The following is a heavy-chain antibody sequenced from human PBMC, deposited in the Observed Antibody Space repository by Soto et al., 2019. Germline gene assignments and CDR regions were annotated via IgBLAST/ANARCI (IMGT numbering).Heavy chain of an antibody. CDR1: GYTFTSYD. Sequence: ASVKVSCKASGYTFTSYDINWVRQATGQGLEWMGWMNPNSGNTGYAQKFQGRVTMTRNTSISTAYMELSSLRSEDTAVYYCATVPKNGVAPLPPTAYWGQGTLVTVSS. CDR2: MNPNSGNT. J-gene: IGHJ4*02. D-gene: IGHD3-3*01. V-gene: IGHV1-8*01. CDR3: ATVPKNGVAPLPPTAY.